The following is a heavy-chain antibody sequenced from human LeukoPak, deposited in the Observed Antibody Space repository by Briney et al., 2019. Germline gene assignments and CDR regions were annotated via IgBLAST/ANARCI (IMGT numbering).Heavy chain of an antibody. V-gene: IGHV3-7*01. Sequence: GGSLRLSCVASGFTFSSYWVTWVRQAPGKGLEWVGNIKQDGSEKYYLDSVKGRFTISRDNSKNTLYLQMNSLRAEDTAVYYCAKSHSSGYLYYFDYWGQGTLVTVSS. J-gene: IGHJ4*02. CDR1: GFTFSSYW. D-gene: IGHD3-22*01. CDR2: IKQDGSEK. CDR3: AKSHSSGYLYYFDY.